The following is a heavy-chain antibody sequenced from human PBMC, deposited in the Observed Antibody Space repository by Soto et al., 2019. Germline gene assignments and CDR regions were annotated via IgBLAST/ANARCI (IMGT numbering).Heavy chain of an antibody. D-gene: IGHD2-21*02. V-gene: IGHV4-39*01. Sequence: QLQLQGSGPGLVKPSETLSLTCTVSGGSISSSTYYWGWIRQPPGKGREWIGTSYYSGGAYYNPSITSRVPIPGDTSTVQFSTSLSPVTLAETAVYDCARVAFHFTCGGACPRSSFDYWGQGTLVTVSS. CDR3: ARVAFHFTCGGACPRSSFDY. J-gene: IGHJ4*02. CDR2: SYYSGGA. CDR1: GGSISSSTYY.